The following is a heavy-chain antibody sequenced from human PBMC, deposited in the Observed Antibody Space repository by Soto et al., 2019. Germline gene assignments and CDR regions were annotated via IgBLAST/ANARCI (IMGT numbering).Heavy chain of an antibody. V-gene: IGHV3-30*03. CDR2: ISYDGSNK. CDR3: ARKSRPGGRSGYCSGGSCLPDY. J-gene: IGHJ4*02. Sequence: QVQLVESGGGVVQPGRSLRLSCAASGFTFSSYGMHWVRQAPGKGLEWVAVISYDGSNKYYADCVKGRFTISRDNSKNTLYLQMISLRAEDTAVYYCARKSRPGGRSGYCSGGSCLPDYWGQGTLVTVSS. D-gene: IGHD2-15*01. CDR1: GFTFSSYG.